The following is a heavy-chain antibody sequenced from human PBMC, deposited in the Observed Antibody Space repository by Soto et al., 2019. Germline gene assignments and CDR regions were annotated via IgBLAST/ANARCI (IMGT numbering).Heavy chain of an antibody. V-gene: IGHV3-30*18. CDR2: ISYDGSDK. CDR3: AKDQSHAFDI. J-gene: IGHJ3*02. CDR1: GFTISTYG. Sequence: QVQLVESGGGVVQPGRSLRLSCVASGFTISTYGMYWVRQAPGKGLEWVAVISYDGSDKYYADSVKGRFTISRDNSKNTLYLQMNSLRAEDTAVYYCAKDQSHAFDIWGQGTMVTVSS.